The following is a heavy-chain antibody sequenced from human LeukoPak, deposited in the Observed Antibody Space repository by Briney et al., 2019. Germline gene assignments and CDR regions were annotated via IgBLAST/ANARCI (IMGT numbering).Heavy chain of an antibody. J-gene: IGHJ5*02. CDR1: GYSISSGYY. CDR2: IYHSGST. Sequence: SETLSLTCAVSGYSISSGYYWGWIWQPPGKGLEWIGSIYHSGSTYYNPSLKSRVTISVDTSKNQFSLKLSSVTAADTAVYYCARGGGAAAVAYWFDPWGQGTLVTVSS. CDR3: ARGGGAAAVAYWFDP. D-gene: IGHD6-13*01. V-gene: IGHV4-38-2*01.